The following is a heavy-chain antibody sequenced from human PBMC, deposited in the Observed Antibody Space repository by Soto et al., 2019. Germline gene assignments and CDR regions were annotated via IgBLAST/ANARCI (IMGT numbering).Heavy chain of an antibody. V-gene: IGHV4-39*01. CDR2: IYYSGST. Sequence: PSETLSLTCTVSGGSISSSSYYWGWIRQPPGKGLEWIGSIYYSGSTYYNPSLKSRVTVSVDTSKDQFSLKLSSVTAADTAVYYCARHPPITIFGVAPYYYYYMDVWGKGTTVTVSS. J-gene: IGHJ6*03. CDR3: ARHPPITIFGVAPYYYYYMDV. CDR1: GGSISSSSYY. D-gene: IGHD3-3*01.